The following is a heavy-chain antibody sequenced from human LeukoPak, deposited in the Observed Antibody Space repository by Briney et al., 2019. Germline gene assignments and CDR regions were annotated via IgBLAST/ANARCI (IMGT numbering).Heavy chain of an antibody. CDR3: AKGYSLNFDY. D-gene: IGHD3-16*02. CDR2: ISGSGDST. J-gene: IGHJ4*02. V-gene: IGHV3-23*01. Sequence: VSVISGSGDSTNYADSVKGRFTISRDNSKNTLYLQMNSLRAEDTAIYYCAKGYSLNFDYWGQGTLVTVSS.